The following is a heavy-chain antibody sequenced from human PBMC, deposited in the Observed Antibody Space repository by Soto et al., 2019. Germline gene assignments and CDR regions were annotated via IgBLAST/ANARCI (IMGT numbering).Heavy chain of an antibody. Sequence: GGSLRLSCAASGFTFSSYWMHWVRQAPGKGLVWVSRINSDGSSTSYADSVKGRFTISRDNAKNTLYLQMNSLRAEDTAVYYCASESRPYGSGSYGNWFDPWGQGTLVTVSS. V-gene: IGHV3-74*01. J-gene: IGHJ5*02. CDR2: INSDGSST. CDR3: ASESRPYGSGSYGNWFDP. D-gene: IGHD3-10*01. CDR1: GFTFSSYW.